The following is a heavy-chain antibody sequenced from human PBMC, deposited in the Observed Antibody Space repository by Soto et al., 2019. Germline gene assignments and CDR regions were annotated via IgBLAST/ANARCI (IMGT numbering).Heavy chain of an antibody. V-gene: IGHV3-23*01. Sequence: GGSLRLSCAASGFTFSSYAMSWVRQAPGQGLEWVSAISSSGGGTYYADAVKGRVTLSRDNSKNPLYLQMNSLRAEDTAVYYGAKLILSRSWYFELWGRGTLVTVAS. CDR3: AKLILSRSWYFEL. CDR1: GFTFSSYA. D-gene: IGHD2-15*01. CDR2: ISSSGGGT. J-gene: IGHJ2*01.